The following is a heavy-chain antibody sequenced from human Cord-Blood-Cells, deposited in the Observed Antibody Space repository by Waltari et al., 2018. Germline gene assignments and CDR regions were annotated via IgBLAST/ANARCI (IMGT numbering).Heavy chain of an antibody. Sequence: QVQLVESGGGVVQPGRSLRLSCAASGFTFSSYAMHWVRQAPGKGLEWVAVISYDGSNKYYADSVKGRFTISRDNSKNTLYLQMNSRRAEDTAVYYCARDLADAFDIWGQGTMVTVSS. V-gene: IGHV3-30-3*01. CDR1: GFTFSSYA. CDR2: ISYDGSNK. J-gene: IGHJ3*02. CDR3: ARDLADAFDI.